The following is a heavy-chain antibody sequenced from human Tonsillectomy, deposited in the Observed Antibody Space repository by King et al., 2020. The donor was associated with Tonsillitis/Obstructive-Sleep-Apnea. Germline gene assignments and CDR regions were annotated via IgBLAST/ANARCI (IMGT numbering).Heavy chain of an antibody. D-gene: IGHD1-1*01. Sequence: VQLVESGGGVVQPGRSLRLSCAASGFTFSSYAMHWVRQAPGKGLEWVAVISYDGSNKYYADSVKGRFTISSDNSKNTLYLQMNSLRVEDTAVYYCARDESVAGVHWGQGTLVTVSS. V-gene: IGHV3-30*01. CDR3: ARDESVAGVH. CDR1: GFTFSSYA. CDR2: ISYDGSNK. J-gene: IGHJ4*02.